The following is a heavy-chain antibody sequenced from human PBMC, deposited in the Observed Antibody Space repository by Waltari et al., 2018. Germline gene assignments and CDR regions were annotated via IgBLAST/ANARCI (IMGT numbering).Heavy chain of an antibody. J-gene: IGHJ2*01. CDR1: GGPFSGYS. D-gene: IGHD3-9*01. V-gene: IGHV4-34*01. Sequence: QVQLQQWGAGLLKPSETLSLTCAVYGGPFSGYSWSWIRQPPGKGREWMGEINHSGSTTYNPSLKSRVTISVDTSKNQFSLKLSSVTAADTAVYYCARAAPDYDILTGDNWYFDLWGRGTLVTVSS. CDR3: ARAAPDYDILTGDNWYFDL. CDR2: INHSGST.